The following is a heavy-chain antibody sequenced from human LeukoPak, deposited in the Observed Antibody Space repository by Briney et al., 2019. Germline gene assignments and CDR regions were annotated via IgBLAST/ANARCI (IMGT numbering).Heavy chain of an antibody. CDR3: AKDRAGITIFGVVIYDAFDI. J-gene: IGHJ3*02. CDR1: GFTFSSYA. CDR2: ISGSGGST. V-gene: IGHV3-23*01. Sequence: PGGSLRLSCAASGFTFSSYAMSWVRQAPGKGLEWVSAISGSGGSTYYADSVKGRFTISRDNSKNTLYLQMNSLRAEDTAVYYCAKDRAGITIFGVVIYDAFDIWGQGTMVTVSS. D-gene: IGHD3-3*01.